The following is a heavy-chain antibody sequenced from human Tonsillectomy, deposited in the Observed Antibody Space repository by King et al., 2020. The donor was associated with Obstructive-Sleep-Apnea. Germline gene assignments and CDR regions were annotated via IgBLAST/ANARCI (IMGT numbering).Heavy chain of an antibody. D-gene: IGHD6-19*01. Sequence: VQLVESGGGLVKPGGSLRLSCAASGFTFSSYSMNWVRQAPGKGLEWVSSISSSSSYIYYADSVKGRFTISRDNAKNSLYLQMNSLRAEDTAVYYCARDRSPTQWLVSAFDYWGQGTLVTVSS. CDR2: ISSSSSYI. V-gene: IGHV3-21*01. CDR3: ARDRSPTQWLVSAFDY. CDR1: GFTFSSYS. J-gene: IGHJ4*02.